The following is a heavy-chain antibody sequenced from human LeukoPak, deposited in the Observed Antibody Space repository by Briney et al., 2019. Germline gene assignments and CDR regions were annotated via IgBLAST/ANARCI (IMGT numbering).Heavy chain of an antibody. CDR2: ISGSGDNT. CDR3: AKGGGYEAQYYYYYLDV. D-gene: IGHD5-12*01. CDR1: GLNFDDYG. J-gene: IGHJ6*03. Sequence: GGSLRLSCAASGLNFDDYGINWVRQAPGKGLEWVSGISGSGDNTYYADSVKGRFTTSRDNSKNTLYLQMNSLRAGDTAVYYCAKGGGYEAQYYYYYLDVWGKGTTVTISS. V-gene: IGHV3-23*01.